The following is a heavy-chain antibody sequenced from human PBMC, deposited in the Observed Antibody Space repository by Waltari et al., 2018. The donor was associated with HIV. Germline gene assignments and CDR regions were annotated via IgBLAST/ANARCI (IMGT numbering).Heavy chain of an antibody. V-gene: IGHV4-39*01. J-gene: IGHJ5*02. CDR1: GGSISSSSYY. CDR3: ALIVVVPAAKLNWFDP. D-gene: IGHD2-2*01. CDR2: IYYSGNT. Sequence: QLQLQESGQGLVKPSETLSLTCTVAGGSISSSSYYWGWIRQPPGKGMEWIGSIYYSGNTYFNPSLKSRVTISVDTSKNQFSLKLSSVTAADTAVYYCALIVVVPAAKLNWFDPWGQGTLVTASS.